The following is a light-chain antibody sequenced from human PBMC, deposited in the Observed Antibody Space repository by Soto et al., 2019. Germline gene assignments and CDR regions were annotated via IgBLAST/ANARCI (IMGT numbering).Light chain of an antibody. V-gene: IGKV3-15*01. J-gene: IGKJ2*01. Sequence: IVMTQSPATLSVSPREGASLSCRASQGVSSNLAWHQQKPGQAPRLLIYGASTRATGIPARFSGSGSGTEFTLTISSLQSEDFAVYYCQQYNKWPYTFGQGTKLEIK. CDR2: GAS. CDR1: QGVSSN. CDR3: QQYNKWPYT.